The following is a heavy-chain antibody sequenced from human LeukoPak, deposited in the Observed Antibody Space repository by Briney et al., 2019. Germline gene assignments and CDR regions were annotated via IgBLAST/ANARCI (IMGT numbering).Heavy chain of an antibody. Sequence: ETLSLTCTVSGDSISAGTYYWGWIRQSPGKGLEWVSSISSSSSYIYYADSVKGRFTISRDNAKNSLYLQMNSLRAEDTAVYYCARVGGYDILTGYYPLDYWGQGTLVTVSS. D-gene: IGHD3-9*01. CDR3: ARVGGYDILTGYYPLDY. V-gene: IGHV3-21*01. CDR1: GDSISAGTYY. J-gene: IGHJ4*02. CDR2: ISSSSSYI.